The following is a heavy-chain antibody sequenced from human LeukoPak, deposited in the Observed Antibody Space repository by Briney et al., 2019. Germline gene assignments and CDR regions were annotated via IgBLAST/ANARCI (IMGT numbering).Heavy chain of an antibody. CDR1: IGSFSGYS. CDR3: ARLDKGAFDI. D-gene: IGHD3-9*01. Sequence: PSETLSLTCAVYIGSFSGYSWSWIRQPPGKGLEWIGEIYHSGSTNYNPSLKSRVTISVDKSKNQFSLKLSSVTAADTAVYYCARLDKGAFDIWGQGTMVTVSS. V-gene: IGHV4-34*01. CDR2: IYHSGST. J-gene: IGHJ3*02.